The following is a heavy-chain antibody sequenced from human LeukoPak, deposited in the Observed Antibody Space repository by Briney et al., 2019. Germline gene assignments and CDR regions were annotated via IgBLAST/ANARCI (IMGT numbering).Heavy chain of an antibody. CDR1: GFIFSSYS. J-gene: IGHJ4*02. V-gene: IGHV3-21*01. Sequence: PGGSLRLSCAASGFIFSSYSMNWVRQAPGKGLEWVSSISSSSSYIYYADSVKGRFTISRDNAKNSLYLQMNSLRAEDTAVYYCARGRGSYGDDWGQGTLVTVSS. CDR3: ARGRGSYGDD. D-gene: IGHD4-17*01. CDR2: ISSSSSYI.